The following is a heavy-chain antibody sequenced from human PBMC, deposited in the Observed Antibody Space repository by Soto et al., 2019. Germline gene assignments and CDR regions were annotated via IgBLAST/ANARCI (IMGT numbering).Heavy chain of an antibody. CDR2: ISPKSTYR. V-gene: IGHV3-11*06. CDR3: VRGGGGGLFEH. J-gene: IGHJ4*02. CDR1: GFPFSDYY. D-gene: IGHD2-21*01. Sequence: GGSLRLSCPTSGFPFSDYYMSWIRQAPGKGLEWLSHISPKSTYRNYADSVKGRFTISRDNTKSSLFLQMNSLGVEDTAVYYCVRGGGGGLFEHWGQGVLVTVSP.